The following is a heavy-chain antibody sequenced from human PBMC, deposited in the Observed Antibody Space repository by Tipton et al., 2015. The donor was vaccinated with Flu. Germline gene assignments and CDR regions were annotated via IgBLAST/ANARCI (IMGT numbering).Heavy chain of an antibody. CDR3: AKVIPEKVSGLDY. Sequence: SLRLSCATSGLTLSTFAMSWVRQAPGKGLEWVSIISGSGDSTYFADSVKGRFTISRDNSKNMLYLRMNSLSAEDTAIYYCAKVIPEKVSGLDYWGQGTLVAVSS. D-gene: IGHD5/OR15-5a*01. J-gene: IGHJ4*02. V-gene: IGHV3-23*01. CDR2: ISGSGDST. CDR1: GLTLSTFA.